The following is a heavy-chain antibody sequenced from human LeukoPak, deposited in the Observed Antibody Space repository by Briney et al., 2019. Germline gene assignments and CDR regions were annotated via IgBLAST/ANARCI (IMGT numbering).Heavy chain of an antibody. CDR2: IYYSGST. CDR3: VRRGQRLNPGLYYFDH. V-gene: IGHV4-39*01. Sequence: SETLSLTCTVSGGFISSSSYYWGWIRQSPGRGPEWIGTIYYSGSTNYNPSLKSRVTISVDTSENQFSLRLTSVTATDTAVYYCVRRGQRLNPGLYYFDHWGQGTLVTVSS. J-gene: IGHJ4*02. D-gene: IGHD6-25*01. CDR1: GGFISSSSYY.